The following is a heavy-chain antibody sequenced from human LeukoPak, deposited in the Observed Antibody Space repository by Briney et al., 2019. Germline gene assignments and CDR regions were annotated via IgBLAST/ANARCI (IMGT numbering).Heavy chain of an antibody. CDR1: GGSFSGYY. D-gene: IGHD5-18*01. Sequence: SETLSLTCAVYGGSFSGYYWSWIRQPPGKGLEWIGEINHSGSTNYNPSLKSRVTISVDTSKNQFPLKLSSVTAADTAVYYCARRIQLWNFDYWGQGTLVTVSS. CDR3: ARRIQLWNFDY. V-gene: IGHV4-34*01. CDR2: INHSGST. J-gene: IGHJ4*02.